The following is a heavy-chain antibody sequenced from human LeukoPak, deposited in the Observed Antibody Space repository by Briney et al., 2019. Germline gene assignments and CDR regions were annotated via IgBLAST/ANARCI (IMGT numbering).Heavy chain of an antibody. CDR3: AKDRITGTTGWFDP. D-gene: IGHD1-7*01. V-gene: IGHV3-23*01. Sequence: GGSLRLSCAASGFAFSSHAMSWVRQAPGKGLEWVSTITSSGGNTYYADSVKGRFTISRANSKNTLYLQMNSLRAEDTALYYCAKDRITGTTGWFDPWGQGTLVTVSS. CDR1: GFAFSSHA. CDR2: ITSSGGNT. J-gene: IGHJ5*02.